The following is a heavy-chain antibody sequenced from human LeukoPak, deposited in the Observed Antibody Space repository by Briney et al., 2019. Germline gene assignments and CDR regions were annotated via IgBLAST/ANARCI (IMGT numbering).Heavy chain of an antibody. Sequence: PGGSLRLSCAASGFTVSNNYMSWVRQAPGKGLEWVSVIYSDGREYYADSVKGRFTISRDNSKNTLYLQMNSLRAGDTAVYYCARGYSYGYDYWGQGTLVTVSS. V-gene: IGHV3-66*01. D-gene: IGHD5-18*01. CDR3: ARGYSYGYDY. CDR1: GFTVSNNY. J-gene: IGHJ4*02. CDR2: IYSDGRE.